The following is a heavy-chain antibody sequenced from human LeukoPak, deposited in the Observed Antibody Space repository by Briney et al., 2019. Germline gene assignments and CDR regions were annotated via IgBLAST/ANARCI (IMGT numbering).Heavy chain of an antibody. CDR3: TRSPDIDILTGYSRYYFDY. D-gene: IGHD3-9*01. CDR1: GYTFSSYL. CDR2: IYPGDSHT. Sequence: PGESLKISCTGSGYTFSSYLIGWVRQMPGKGLEWMGVIYPGDSHTRYSPSFQGQGTISADKSISTAYLQWNSLKASDTAIYYCTRSPDIDILTGYSRYYFDYWGQGTLVTVSS. V-gene: IGHV5-51*01. J-gene: IGHJ4*02.